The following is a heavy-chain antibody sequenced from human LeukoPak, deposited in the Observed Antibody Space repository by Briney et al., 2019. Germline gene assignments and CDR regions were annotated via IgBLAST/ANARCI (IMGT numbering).Heavy chain of an antibody. V-gene: IGHV3-15*01. D-gene: IGHD3-3*01. CDR3: TTGYYDFWSGYYTN. CDR2: IKSKTDGGTT. CDR1: GFTFSNAW. Sequence: GGSLRLSCAASGFTFSNAWMGWVRQAPGKGLEWVGRIKSKTDGGTTDYAAPVKGRFTISRDDSKNTLYLQMNSLKTEDTAVYYCTTGYYDFWSGYYTNWGQGTLVTVSS. J-gene: IGHJ4*02.